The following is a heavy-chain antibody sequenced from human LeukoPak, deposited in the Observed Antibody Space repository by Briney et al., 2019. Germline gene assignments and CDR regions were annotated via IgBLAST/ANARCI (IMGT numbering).Heavy chain of an antibody. J-gene: IGHJ5*02. Sequence: PLETLSLTCTVSGGSISSYYWSWIRQPPGKGLEWIGYIYYSGSTNYNPSLKSRVTISVDTSKNQFSLKLSSVTAADTAVYYCARGRGWFDPWGQGTLVIVSS. V-gene: IGHV4-59*01. CDR2: IYYSGST. CDR3: ARGRGWFDP. CDR1: GGSISSYY.